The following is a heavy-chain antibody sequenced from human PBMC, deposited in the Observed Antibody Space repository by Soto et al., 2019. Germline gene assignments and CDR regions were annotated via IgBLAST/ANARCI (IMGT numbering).Heavy chain of an antibody. CDR2: INHSGIT. CDR3: ARGRLEWLLLGYGVDV. Sequence: NPSETLSLTCAVSGGSFSDYYGTWIRQSPGKGLEWIGEINHSGITYYNPSLKSRVTISVDTSKNEFSLKLRSVTAADTAMYYCARGRLEWLLLGYGVDVWGQGTMVTVSS. V-gene: IGHV4-34*01. D-gene: IGHD3-3*01. J-gene: IGHJ6*02. CDR1: GGSFSDYY.